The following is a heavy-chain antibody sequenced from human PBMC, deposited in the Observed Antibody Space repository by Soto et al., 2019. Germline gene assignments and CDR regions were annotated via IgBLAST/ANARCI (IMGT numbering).Heavy chain of an antibody. CDR2: ISWNSGSI. D-gene: IGHD6-6*01. CDR1: GFTFDDYA. J-gene: IGHJ4*02. V-gene: IGHV3-9*01. CDR3: AKDLFVCASSSSSFYY. Sequence: EVQLVESGGGLVQPGRSLRLSCAASGFTFDDYAMHWVRQAPGKGLEWVSGISWNSGSIGYADSVKGRFTISRDNAKNSLYLQMNSLRAEDTALYYCAKDLFVCASSSSSFYYWGQGTLVTVSS.